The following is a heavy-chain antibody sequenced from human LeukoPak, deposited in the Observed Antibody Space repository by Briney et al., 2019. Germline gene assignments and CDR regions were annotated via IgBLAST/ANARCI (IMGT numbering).Heavy chain of an antibody. J-gene: IGHJ5*02. V-gene: IGHV4-59*01. CDR2: IYYSGST. D-gene: IGHD6-19*01. CDR3: ARSSGWYGNWFDP. Sequence: SETLSLTCTVSGGSISSYYWSWIRQPPGKGLEWIGYIYYSGSTNYNPSLKSLVTISVDTSKNQFSLKLSSVTAADTAVYYCARSSGWYGNWFDPWGQGTLVTVSS. CDR1: GGSISSYY.